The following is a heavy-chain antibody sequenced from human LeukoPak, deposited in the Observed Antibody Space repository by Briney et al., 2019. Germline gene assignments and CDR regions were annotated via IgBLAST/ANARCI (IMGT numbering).Heavy chain of an antibody. D-gene: IGHD3-22*01. CDR3: ARKNYYDSSGCIDY. CDR2: IIPIFGTA. Sequence: SVKVSCKASGGTFSSYAISWVRQAPGQGLEWMGGIIPIFGTANYAQKFQGRVTITADESTSTAYMELSSLRSEDTAVYYCARKNYYDSSGCIDYWGQGTLVTASS. J-gene: IGHJ4*02. CDR1: GGTFSSYA. V-gene: IGHV1-69*13.